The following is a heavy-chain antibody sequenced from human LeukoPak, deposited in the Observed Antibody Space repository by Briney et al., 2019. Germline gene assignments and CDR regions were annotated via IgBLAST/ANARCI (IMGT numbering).Heavy chain of an antibody. J-gene: IGHJ2*01. D-gene: IGHD3-10*01. V-gene: IGHV3-30*03. CDR3: ARFRPSYGLGSYGGNFDL. CDR1: GFTFSSYG. Sequence: GGSLRLSCAASGFTFSSYGMHWVRQAPGKGLEWVAVISYDGSNKYYADSVKGRFIISRDNARNSLYLQMDSLRAEDTAVYYCARFRPSYGLGSYGGNFDLWGRGTLATVSS. CDR2: ISYDGSNK.